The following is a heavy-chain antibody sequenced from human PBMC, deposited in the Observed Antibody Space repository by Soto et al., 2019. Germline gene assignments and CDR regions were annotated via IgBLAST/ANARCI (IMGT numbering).Heavy chain of an antibody. CDR2: MNPNSGNT. CDR3: ASQIPISSSWNY. J-gene: IGHJ4*02. Sequence: QVQLVQSGAEVKKPGASVKVSCKASGYTFTSYDINWVRQASGQGLEWMGRMNPNSGNTGYAQKFQGRVTMTRNTSISTAYMELSSLRSEDTAVYYCASQIPISSSWNYWDQGTLVTVSS. V-gene: IGHV1-8*01. D-gene: IGHD6-13*01. CDR1: GYTFTSYD.